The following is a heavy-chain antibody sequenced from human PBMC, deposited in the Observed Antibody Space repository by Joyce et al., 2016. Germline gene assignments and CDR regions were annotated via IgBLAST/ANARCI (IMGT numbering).Heavy chain of an antibody. D-gene: IGHD3-3*02. Sequence: QVRLVESGGGVVQSGRSLSFACAASGFTFSSSGMHWVRQAPGKGLEWVALLYYDGDIKYYADSVKGRFTISRDNSTNTLYLQMNSLRADDTALYYCARDPRSSPSIWGQGTPVTVSS. V-gene: IGHV3-33*01. CDR1: GFTFSSSG. J-gene: IGHJ4*02. CDR3: ARDPRSSPSI. CDR2: LYYDGDIK.